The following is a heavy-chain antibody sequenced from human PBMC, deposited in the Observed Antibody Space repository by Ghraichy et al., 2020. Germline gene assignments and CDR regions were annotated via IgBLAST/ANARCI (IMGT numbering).Heavy chain of an antibody. D-gene: IGHD3-10*01. Sequence: GGSLRLSYAASGFTFSTSWIHWVRQGPGQGLVWVSLINSDGSSTNYADSVKGRFTISRDNAKNTVYLQMNSLRAEDTAVYYCVRDYFYSMDVWGQGTTVIVSS. CDR1: GFTFSTSW. V-gene: IGHV3-74*01. CDR2: INSDGSST. CDR3: VRDYFYSMDV. J-gene: IGHJ6*02.